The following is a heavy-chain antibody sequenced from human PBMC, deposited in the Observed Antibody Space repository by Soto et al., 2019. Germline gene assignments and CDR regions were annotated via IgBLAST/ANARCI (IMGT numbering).Heavy chain of an antibody. CDR1: GFTFSSYA. D-gene: IGHD3-10*01. J-gene: IGHJ1*01. V-gene: IGHV3-23*01. CDR3: AKSGSHSYCQH. Sequence: EVQLLESGGGLVQPGGSLRLSCGASGFTFSSYAMNWVRQAPGKGLEWVSAISPSDGNTYYADSVKGRFTISRDNSKNTLYLQMNSLRAEDTAIYYCAKSGSHSYCQHWGQGTLVTVSS. CDR2: ISPSDGNT.